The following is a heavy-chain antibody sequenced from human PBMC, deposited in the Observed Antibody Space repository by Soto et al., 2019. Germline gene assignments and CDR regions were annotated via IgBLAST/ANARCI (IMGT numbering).Heavy chain of an antibody. Sequence: GGSLRLSCAASRVTFSRFELHWVRQAPGKGLEWISYISSSGSTAYYASSVEGRFTISRDNANNSVYLQMDSLRAEDTALYYCTRAAWFPYLSFYWGQGALVTVSS. J-gene: IGHJ4*02. CDR2: ISSSGSTA. CDR3: TRAAWFPYLSFY. CDR1: RVTFSRFE. V-gene: IGHV3-48*03. D-gene: IGHD3-10*01.